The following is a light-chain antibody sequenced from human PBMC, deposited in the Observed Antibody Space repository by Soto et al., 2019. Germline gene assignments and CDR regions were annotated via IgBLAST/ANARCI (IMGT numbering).Light chain of an antibody. CDR3: QQYGDSPQT. CDR2: GAS. CDR1: QSVGSS. Sequence: EIVLTHSQDTLSLSPGERATLSCRASQSVGSSLSWYQQKPGQAPRLLFYGASNGATAIPDRFSGSGFGTDFTLTITRLEPEDFAVYYCQQYGDSPQTFGPGTKVDI. J-gene: IGKJ1*01. V-gene: IGKV3-20*01.